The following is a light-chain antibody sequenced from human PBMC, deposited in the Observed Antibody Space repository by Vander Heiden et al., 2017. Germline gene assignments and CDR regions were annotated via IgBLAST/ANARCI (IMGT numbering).Light chain of an antibody. CDR2: RNN. CDR3: AAWDDSLSGWV. CDR1: SSNIGSNY. Sequence: QSVLTQPPPASRTPGHRLTIPWSGSSSNIGSNYVYGYQQLPGTAPKLLIYRNNQRPSGVPDRFSGSKSGTSASLAISGLRSEDEADYYCAAWDDSLSGWVFGGGTKLTGL. J-gene: IGLJ3*02. V-gene: IGLV1-47*01.